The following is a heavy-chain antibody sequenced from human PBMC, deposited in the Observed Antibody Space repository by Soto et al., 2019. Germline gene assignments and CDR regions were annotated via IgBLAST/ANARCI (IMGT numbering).Heavy chain of an antibody. Sequence: QVQLQESGPGLVKPSETLSLTCTVSGGSISSYYWSWIRQPPGKGLEWIGYIYYSGSTNYNPSLKSRVTISVDTSKNQFSLKLSSVTAADTAVYYCAGGGYSWYYWGQGTLVTVSS. D-gene: IGHD5-18*01. J-gene: IGHJ4*02. CDR2: IYYSGST. CDR1: GGSISSYY. CDR3: AGGGYSWYY. V-gene: IGHV4-59*01.